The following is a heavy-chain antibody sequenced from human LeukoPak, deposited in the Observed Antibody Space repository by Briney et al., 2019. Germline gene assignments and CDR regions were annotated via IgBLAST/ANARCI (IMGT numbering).Heavy chain of an antibody. Sequence: SETLSLTCTVSGGSISSSSYYWGWIRQPPGKGLEWIXXIYYSGSTYYNPSLKSRVTISVDTSKNQFSLKLSSVTAADTAVYYCARNRRFDSSGYYLEYFDYWGQGTLVTVSS. CDR1: GGSISSSSYY. J-gene: IGHJ4*02. V-gene: IGHV4-39*01. CDR2: IYYSGST. D-gene: IGHD3-22*01. CDR3: ARNRRFDSSGYYLEYFDY.